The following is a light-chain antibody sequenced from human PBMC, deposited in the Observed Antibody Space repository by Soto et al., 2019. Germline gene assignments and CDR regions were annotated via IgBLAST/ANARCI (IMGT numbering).Light chain of an antibody. CDR2: DVS. CDR3: SSYTSSSTRV. Sequence: QSLLTQPASVSVSPGQSITISCTGNSSDVGGYNYVSWYQQHPGKAPKLMIYDVSNRPSGVSNRFSGSKSGNTASLTISGLQAEDEADYYCSSYTSSSTRVFGTGTRVTVL. V-gene: IGLV2-14*01. J-gene: IGLJ1*01. CDR1: SSDVGGYNY.